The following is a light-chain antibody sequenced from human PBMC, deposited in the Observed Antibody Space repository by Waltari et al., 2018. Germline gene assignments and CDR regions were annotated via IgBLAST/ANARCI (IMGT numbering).Light chain of an antibody. CDR3: AGWDDSLNGV. CDR2: RDN. J-gene: IGLJ3*02. CDR1: GSNIGIHT. Sequence: QSVLTQPPSASGTPGQRVIISCSGSGSNIGIHTVNWYRQVPGTAPELLSYRDNQRPSGVPDRFAGSKSGTSASLAISGLPSEDEADYYCAGWDDSLNGVFGGGTKLTVL. V-gene: IGLV1-44*01.